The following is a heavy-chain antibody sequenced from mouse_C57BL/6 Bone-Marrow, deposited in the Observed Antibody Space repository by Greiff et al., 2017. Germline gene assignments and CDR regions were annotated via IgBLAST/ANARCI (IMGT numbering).Heavy chain of an antibody. CDR1: GYTFTSYW. Sequence: QVQLQQPGAELVKPGASVKMSCKASGYTFTSYWITWVKQRPGQGLEWIGDISPGSGSTNYNEKFKSKATLTVDTSSSTAYVQLSSLTSEDSAVYYCARPYYSNYWYFDVWGTGTTVTVSS. CDR2: ISPGSGST. V-gene: IGHV1-55*01. J-gene: IGHJ1*03. D-gene: IGHD2-5*01. CDR3: ARPYYSNYWYFDV.